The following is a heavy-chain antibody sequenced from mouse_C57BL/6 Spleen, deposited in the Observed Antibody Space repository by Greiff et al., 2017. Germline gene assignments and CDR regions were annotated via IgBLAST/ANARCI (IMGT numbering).Heavy chain of an antibody. Sequence: VQLQQSGAELVRPGASVKLSCTASGFNIKDYYMHWVKQRPEQGLEWIGRIDPEDGDTAYAPKFQGKATMTADTSSNTAYLQLSSLTSEDTAVYYCTPHYYGSSSFDYWGQGTTRTVSS. CDR1: GFNIKDYY. D-gene: IGHD1-1*01. CDR2: IDPEDGDT. J-gene: IGHJ2*01. CDR3: TPHYYGSSSFDY. V-gene: IGHV14-1*01.